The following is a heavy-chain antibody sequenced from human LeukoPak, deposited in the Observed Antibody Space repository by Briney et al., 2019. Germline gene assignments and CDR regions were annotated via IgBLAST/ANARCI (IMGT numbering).Heavy chain of an antibody. CDR3: ARDGQNYGDYSFDY. CDR1: GFTFSSYG. Sequence: GGSLRLSCAASGFTFSSYGMHWVRQAPGKGLEWVAFIRYDGSNKYYADSVKGRFTISRDNSKNTLYLQMNSLRAEDTAVYYCARDGQNYGDYSFDYWGQGTLVTVSS. J-gene: IGHJ4*02. CDR2: IRYDGSNK. D-gene: IGHD4-17*01. V-gene: IGHV3-30*02.